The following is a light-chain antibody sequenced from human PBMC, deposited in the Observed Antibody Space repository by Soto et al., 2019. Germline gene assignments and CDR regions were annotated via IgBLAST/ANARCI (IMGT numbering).Light chain of an antibody. CDR3: SSYASSSTPV. V-gene: IGLV2-14*01. CDR2: DVS. J-gene: IGLJ1*01. Sequence: QSVLTQPASVSGSPGQSITISCTGTSSDVGGYNYVSWYQQHPGKAPKLMIYDVSNRPSGVSNRFSGSKSGNTASLTISGLQAEDEADYSCSSYASSSTPVFGTGPRSPS. CDR1: SSDVGGYNY.